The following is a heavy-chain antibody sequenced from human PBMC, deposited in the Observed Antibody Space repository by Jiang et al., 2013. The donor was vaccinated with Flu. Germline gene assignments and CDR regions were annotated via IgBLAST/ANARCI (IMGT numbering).Heavy chain of an antibody. V-gene: IGHV4-31*03. CDR2: IYYSGST. D-gene: IGHD3-22*01. Sequence: LLKPSETLSLTCTVSGGSISSTTYYWGWIRQPPGKGLEWIGYIYYSGSTYYNPSLKSRVTISVDTSKNQFSLKLSSVAAADTAVYYCATLRGYYDSSGSTFDYWGQGTLVTVSS. CDR3: ATLRGYYDSSGSTFDY. J-gene: IGHJ4*02. CDR1: GGSISSTTYY.